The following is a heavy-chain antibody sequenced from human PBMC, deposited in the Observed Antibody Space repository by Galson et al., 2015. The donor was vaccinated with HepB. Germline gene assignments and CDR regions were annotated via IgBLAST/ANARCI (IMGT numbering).Heavy chain of an antibody. V-gene: IGHV1-2*04. CDR1: GYTFSNYY. D-gene: IGHD1-1*01. CDR3: ARAPTATTNFGMDV. Sequence: SVKVSCKASGYTFSNYYMHWVRQAPGQGLEWMGWINPNSDATNYAQKFQGSVTMTSDTSISIAYMELSRLRSDDTAVYYCARAPTATTNFGMDVWGQGTTFTVSS. CDR2: INPNSDAT. J-gene: IGHJ6*02.